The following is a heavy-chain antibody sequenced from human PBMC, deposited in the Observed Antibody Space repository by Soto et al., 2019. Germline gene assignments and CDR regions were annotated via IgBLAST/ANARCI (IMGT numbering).Heavy chain of an antibody. V-gene: IGHV2-70*01. CDR3: ARIRRYSGYDHYYYYYGMDV. Sequence: SGPTLVNPTQTLTLTCTFSGFSLSTSGMCVSWIRQPPGKALEWLALIDWDDDKYYSTSLKTRLTISKDTSKNQVVLTMTNMDPVDTATYYCARIRRYSGYDHYYYYYGMDVWGQGTTFTVSS. J-gene: IGHJ6*02. CDR1: GFSLSTSGMC. CDR2: IDWDDDK. D-gene: IGHD5-12*01.